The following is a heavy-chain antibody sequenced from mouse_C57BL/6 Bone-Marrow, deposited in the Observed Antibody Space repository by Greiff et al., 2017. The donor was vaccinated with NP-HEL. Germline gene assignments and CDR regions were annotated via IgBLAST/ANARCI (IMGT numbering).Heavy chain of an antibody. V-gene: IGHV1-64*01. CDR3: ARWGYYGSGDY. CDR2: IHPTSGST. D-gene: IGHD1-1*01. J-gene: IGHJ2*01. CDR1: GYTFTSYW. Sequence: QVHVKQPGAELVKPGASVTLSCKASGYTFTSYWMHWVKQRPGQGLEWIGMIHPTSGSTNYNEKFKSKATLTVDKSSSTAYMQLSSLTSEDSAVYYCARWGYYGSGDYWGQGTTLTVSS.